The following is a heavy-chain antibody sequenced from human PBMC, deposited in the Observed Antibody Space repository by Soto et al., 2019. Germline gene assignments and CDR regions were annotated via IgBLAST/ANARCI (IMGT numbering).Heavy chain of an antibody. CDR1: GFTLSSYA. CDR3: AKDSDYRDRIFWYFDL. V-gene: IGHV3-23*01. Sequence: EVQLLESGGDFVQPGGSLRLSCAASGFTLSSYAMSWVRQAPGKGLEWGSAIRGSGGSTYYADSVKGRFTISRDNSKNTLYLQMNSLRAEDTAVYYCAKDSDYRDRIFWYFDLWGRGTLVTVPS. CDR2: IRGSGGST. J-gene: IGHJ2*01. D-gene: IGHD2-15*01.